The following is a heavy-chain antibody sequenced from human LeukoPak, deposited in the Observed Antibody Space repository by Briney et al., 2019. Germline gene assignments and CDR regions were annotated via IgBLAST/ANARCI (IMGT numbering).Heavy chain of an antibody. CDR3: ARVMDRATRGWFDP. D-gene: IGHD2-15*01. J-gene: IGHJ5*02. CDR2: FNPNSGGT. CDR1: GYPFTDYY. Sequence: ASVKVSCKASGYPFTDYYIHWVRQAPGQGLEWMGWFNPNSGGTNYAQKFQGRVTMTRDTSISTAYMELSRLRSDDTAVYYCARVMDRATRGWFDPWGQGTLVTVSS. V-gene: IGHV1-2*02.